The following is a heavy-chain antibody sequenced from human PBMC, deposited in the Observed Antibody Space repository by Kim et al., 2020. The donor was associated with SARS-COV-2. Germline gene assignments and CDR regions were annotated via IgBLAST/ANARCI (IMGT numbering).Heavy chain of an antibody. CDR1: GFTFSSYA. CDR2: ISYDGSNK. V-gene: IGHV3-30-3*01. D-gene: IGHD6-6*01. J-gene: IGHJ6*03. Sequence: GGSLRLSCAASGFTFSSYAMHWVRQAPGKGLEWVAVISYDGSNKYYADSVKGRFTISRDNSKNTLYLQMNSLRAEDTAVYYCARDGRIAARRPLYYMDVWGKGTTVTVSS. CDR3: ARDGRIAARRPLYYMDV.